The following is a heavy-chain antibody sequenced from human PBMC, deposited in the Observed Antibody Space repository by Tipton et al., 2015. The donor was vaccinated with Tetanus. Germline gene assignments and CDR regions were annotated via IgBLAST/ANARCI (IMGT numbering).Heavy chain of an antibody. D-gene: IGHD4-23*01. V-gene: IGHV4-59*01. CDR2: IFDTGST. CDR1: GGSISSFY. J-gene: IGHJ4*02. CDR3: AGLPVGGGYSAHHYFLH. Sequence: TLSLTCTVSGGSISSFYWTWIRQPPGKGLEWIGYIFDTGSTNYNPSLKSRVTMSVDTSKNQFSLHLTSVTAADTAVYYCAGLPVGGGYSAHHYFLHWGQGTLVTVSS.